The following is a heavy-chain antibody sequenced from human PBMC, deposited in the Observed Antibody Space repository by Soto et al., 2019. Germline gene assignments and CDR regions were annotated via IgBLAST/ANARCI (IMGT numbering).Heavy chain of an antibody. J-gene: IGHJ6*02. V-gene: IGHV1-8*02. Sequence: ASVKVSCKASGYTFTSYAMHCVRQAPGQRLEWMGWINPNSGNTGYAQKFQGRVTMTRNTSISTAYMELSRLRSEDTAVYYCARDLRITMVRGVIINPPYYYGMDVWGQGTTVTVSS. CDR3: ARDLRITMVRGVIINPPYYYGMDV. CDR2: INPNSGNT. CDR1: GYTFTSYA. D-gene: IGHD3-10*01.